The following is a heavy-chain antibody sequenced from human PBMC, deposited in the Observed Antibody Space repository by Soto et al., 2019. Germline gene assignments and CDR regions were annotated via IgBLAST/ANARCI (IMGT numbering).Heavy chain of an antibody. V-gene: IGHV5-51*03. D-gene: IGHD2-2*01. CDR2: IYPGDSDA. CDR1: GYSFTTYW. Sequence: EVQMVQSGAEVKKPGQSLKISCKGSGYSFTTYWIGWVRQRPGKGLEWLGIIYPGDSDARYSPSFQGQVTMSADKSISTAYLQWSSLKSSDTAMYYCESHSSTGWSPSTSIYYWGQGTLVTVSS. J-gene: IGHJ4*02. CDR3: ESHSSTGWSPSTSIYY.